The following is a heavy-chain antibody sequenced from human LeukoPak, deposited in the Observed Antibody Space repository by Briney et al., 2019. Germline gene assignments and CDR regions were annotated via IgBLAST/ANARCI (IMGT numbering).Heavy chain of an antibody. Sequence: GGSLRLSCAASGFNFGEYTMHWVRQAPGKGLEWLSLITWGGVKTQYADSVKGRFIISRDNSKNSLYLLLDSLRTEDTALYYCAKPSTNYYYFYHMDVWGKGTTVTVSS. CDR2: ITWGGVKT. J-gene: IGHJ6*03. V-gene: IGHV3-43*01. CDR3: AKPSTNYYYFYHMDV. CDR1: GFNFGEYT.